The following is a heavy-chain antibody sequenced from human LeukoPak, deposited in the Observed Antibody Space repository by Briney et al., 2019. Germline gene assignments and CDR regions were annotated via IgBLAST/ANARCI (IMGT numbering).Heavy chain of an antibody. V-gene: IGHV3-48*02. CDR3: ARGKVGYSNGWSAADY. CDR1: GFTLSSYS. Sequence: PGGSLRLSRAPSGFTLSSYSMNWVRQAPAKGLEGVSYISSGSSTIYYTDSLKGRFTISRDNAKNSLYLQMNSLRDEDTAVYYCARGKVGYSNGWSAADYWGQGTLVTVSS. CDR2: ISSGSSTI. D-gene: IGHD6-19*01. J-gene: IGHJ4*02.